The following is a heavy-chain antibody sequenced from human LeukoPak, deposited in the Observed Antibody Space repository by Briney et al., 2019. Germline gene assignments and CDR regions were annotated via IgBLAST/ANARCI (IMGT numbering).Heavy chain of an antibody. CDR2: INHSGST. V-gene: IGHV4-34*01. Sequence: SETLSLTCAVYGGSFSGYYWSWIRQPPGKGLEWIGGINHSGSTNYNPSLKSRVTISVDTSKNQFSLKLSSVTAADTAVYYCARALPLYYYDSSGTPFDYWGQGTLVTVSS. J-gene: IGHJ4*02. CDR1: GGSFSGYY. CDR3: ARALPLYYYDSSGTPFDY. D-gene: IGHD3-22*01.